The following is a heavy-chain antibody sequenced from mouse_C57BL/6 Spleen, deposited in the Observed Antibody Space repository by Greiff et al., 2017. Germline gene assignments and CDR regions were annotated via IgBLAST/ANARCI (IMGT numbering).Heavy chain of an antibody. CDR1: GYTFTSYW. Sequence: VQLQQPGAELVMPGASVKLSCKASGYTFTSYWMHWVKQRPGQGLEWIGEIDPSDSYTNYNQKFKGKSTLTVDKSSSTAYMQLSSLTSEDSAVYYCARGVAVVATRYFDGWGTGTTVTVSS. CDR2: IDPSDSYT. V-gene: IGHV1-69*01. D-gene: IGHD1-1*01. J-gene: IGHJ1*03. CDR3: ARGVAVVATRYFDG.